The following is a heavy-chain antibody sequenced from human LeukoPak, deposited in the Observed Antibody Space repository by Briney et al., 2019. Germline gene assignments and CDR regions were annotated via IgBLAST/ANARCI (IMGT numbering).Heavy chain of an antibody. CDR3: ARDARDGYNVVADF. D-gene: IGHD5-24*01. Sequence: ASVKVSFKASGYTFTGYYMHWVRQAPGQGLEWMGWISTYNGNTNYAQKFQGRVTMTKDTSTSTVHMELRSLRYDDTAVYYCARDARDGYNVVADFWGQGTLVTVSS. J-gene: IGHJ4*02. V-gene: IGHV1-18*04. CDR1: GYTFTGYY. CDR2: ISTYNGNT.